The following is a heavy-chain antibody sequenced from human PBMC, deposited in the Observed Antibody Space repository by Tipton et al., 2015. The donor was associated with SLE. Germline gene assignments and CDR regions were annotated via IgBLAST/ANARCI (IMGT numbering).Heavy chain of an antibody. D-gene: IGHD4-17*01. CDR2: IYISGST. Sequence: TLSLTCTVSGGSISSGSYYWSWIRQPAGKGLEWIGRIYISGSTNYNPSLKSRVTISVDTSKNQFSLKLSSVTAADTAVYYCARDGGVDYGDYNAFDIWGQGTMVTVSS. J-gene: IGHJ3*02. V-gene: IGHV4-61*02. CDR3: ARDGGVDYGDYNAFDI. CDR1: GGSISSGSYY.